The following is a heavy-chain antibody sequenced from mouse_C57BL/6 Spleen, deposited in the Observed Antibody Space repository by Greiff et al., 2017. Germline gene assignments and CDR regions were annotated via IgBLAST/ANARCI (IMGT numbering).Heavy chain of an antibody. J-gene: IGHJ4*01. V-gene: IGHV1-50*01. Sequence: QVQLQQPGAELVKPGASVKLSCKASGYTFTSYWMQWVKQRPGQGLEWIGEIDPSDSYTNYNQKFKGKATLTVDTSSSTAYMQLSSLTSEDSAVYYCARWDTTVVEAMDYWGQGASVTVSS. CDR3: ARWDTTVVEAMDY. CDR2: IDPSDSYT. CDR1: GYTFTSYW. D-gene: IGHD1-1*01.